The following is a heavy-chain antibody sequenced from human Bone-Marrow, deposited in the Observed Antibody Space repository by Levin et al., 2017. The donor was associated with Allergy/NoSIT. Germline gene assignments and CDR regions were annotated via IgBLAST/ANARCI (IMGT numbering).Heavy chain of an antibody. V-gene: IGHV1-18*01. J-gene: IGHJ4*02. Sequence: GESLKISCKTFGYNFPTYGLSWVRQAPGRGLEWMGWISAYYGTTRYAETFQGRVTMTRDTSTSTAYMELKRLRSDDTAMYYCVRESELSANYIVFEYLGQGTQVTVSS. D-gene: IGHD4/OR15-4a*01. CDR1: GYNFPTYG. CDR3: VRESELSANYIVFEY. CDR2: ISAYYGTT.